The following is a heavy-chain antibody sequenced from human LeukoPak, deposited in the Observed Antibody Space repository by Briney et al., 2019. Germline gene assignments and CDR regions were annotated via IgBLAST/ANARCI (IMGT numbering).Heavy chain of an antibody. D-gene: IGHD3-22*01. CDR2: INHSGST. J-gene: IGHJ4*02. CDR1: GGSFSGYY. Sequence: SETLSLTCAVYGGSFSGYYWSWIRQPPGKGLEWIGEINHSGSTNYNPSLKSRVTISVDKSKNQFSLKLSSVTAADTAVHYCASSKVVVTPHFDYWGQGTLVTVSS. V-gene: IGHV4-34*01. CDR3: ASSKVVVTPHFDY.